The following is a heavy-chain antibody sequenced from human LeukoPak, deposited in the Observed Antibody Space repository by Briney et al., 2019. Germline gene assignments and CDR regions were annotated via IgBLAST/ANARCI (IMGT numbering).Heavy chain of an antibody. Sequence: SGGSLRLSCAASGFTFSSYEMNWVRQAPGKGLEWVSYISSSGSTIYYADSVKGRFTISRDNAKNSLYLQMNSLRAEDTAVYYCAPTRIVVVPAAMVGWFDPWGQGTLVTVSS. CDR3: APTRIVVVPAAMVGWFDP. CDR1: GFTFSSYE. CDR2: ISSSGSTI. D-gene: IGHD2-2*01. V-gene: IGHV3-48*03. J-gene: IGHJ5*02.